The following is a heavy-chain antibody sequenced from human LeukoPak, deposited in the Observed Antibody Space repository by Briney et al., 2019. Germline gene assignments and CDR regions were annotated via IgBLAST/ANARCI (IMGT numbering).Heavy chain of an antibody. Sequence: GGSLRLSCAASGFTFSRYSMNWVRQAPGKGLEWVSYISSSSSTKYYVDSVKGRFTIPRDNAKNSLYLQMNSLRDEDTAVYYCARERRYDSSGYYDYCGQGILVTVSA. V-gene: IGHV3-48*02. CDR3: ARERRYDSSGYYDY. J-gene: IGHJ4*02. D-gene: IGHD3-22*01. CDR2: ISSSSSTK. CDR1: GFTFSRYS.